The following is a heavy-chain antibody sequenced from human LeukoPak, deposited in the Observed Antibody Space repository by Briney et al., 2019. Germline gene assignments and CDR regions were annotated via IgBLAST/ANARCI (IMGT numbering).Heavy chain of an antibody. Sequence: KTSETLSLTCTVSGGSISSGGYYWSWIRQPPGKGLEWIGYIYHSGSTYYNPSLKSRVTISVDRSKNQFSLKLSSVTAADTAVYYCARYYYYDSSGYYPYYFDYWGQGTLVTVSS. D-gene: IGHD3-22*01. CDR2: IYHSGST. CDR3: ARYYYYDSSGYYPYYFDY. V-gene: IGHV4-30-2*01. CDR1: GGSISSGGYY. J-gene: IGHJ4*02.